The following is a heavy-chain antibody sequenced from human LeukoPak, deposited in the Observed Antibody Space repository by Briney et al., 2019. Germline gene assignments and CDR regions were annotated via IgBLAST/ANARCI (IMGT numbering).Heavy chain of an antibody. CDR1: GFTFSSYS. V-gene: IGHV3-21*01. D-gene: IGHD3-9*01. CDR3: ARANDNYHYYYMDV. Sequence: GGSLRLSCAASGFTFSSYSMNWVRQAPGKGLEWVSSISSSSYIYYADSVKGRFTISRDNAKKSLYLQMNSLRAEDTAVYYCARANDNYHYYYMDVWGKGTTVTISS. J-gene: IGHJ6*03. CDR2: ISSSSYI.